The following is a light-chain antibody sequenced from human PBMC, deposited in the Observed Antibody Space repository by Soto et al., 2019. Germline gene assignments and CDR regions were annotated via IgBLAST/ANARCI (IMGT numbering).Light chain of an antibody. CDR1: SSDVGAYNY. J-gene: IGLJ2*01. CDR3: SSYTSSSTLV. CDR2: EVS. Sequence: QSALTQPASVSGSPGQPITISCTGTSSDVGAYNYVSWYQLHPGKAPKLMIYEVSNRPSGISNRFSGSKSGNTASLTLSGLQAEDEADYYCSSYTSSSTLVFGGGTKLTVL. V-gene: IGLV2-14*01.